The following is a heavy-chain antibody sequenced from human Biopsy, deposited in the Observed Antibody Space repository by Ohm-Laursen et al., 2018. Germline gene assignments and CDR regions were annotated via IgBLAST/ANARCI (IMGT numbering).Heavy chain of an antibody. CDR3: AKSYGDYWGDYYYGLDV. J-gene: IGHJ6*02. CDR2: ISYDGSNK. CDR1: GFTVSNKY. D-gene: IGHD4-17*01. V-gene: IGHV3-30*18. Sequence: SLRLSCAASGFTVSNKYMSWVRQAPDKGLEWVALISYDGSNKYYADSVKGRFTISRDNSKNTLHLQMNSLRAEDTAIYYCAKSYGDYWGDYYYGLDVWGQGATVTVSS.